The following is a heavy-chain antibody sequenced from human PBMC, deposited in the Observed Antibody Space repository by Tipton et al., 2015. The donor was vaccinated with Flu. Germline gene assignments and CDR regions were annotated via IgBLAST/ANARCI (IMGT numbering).Heavy chain of an antibody. D-gene: IGHD6-19*01. CDR1: GDSISSYY. CDR3: ARGYSSSLGLPFDY. CDR2: MYYSGST. V-gene: IGHV4-59*08. J-gene: IGHJ4*02. Sequence: GLVKPSETLSLTCTVSGDSISSYYWSWIRQPPGKGLEWIGYMYYSGSTKYNPSLKSRVTMSLDTSKNQFSMKLSSVTAADTAVYYCARGYSSSLGLPFDYWGQGTLVTVSS.